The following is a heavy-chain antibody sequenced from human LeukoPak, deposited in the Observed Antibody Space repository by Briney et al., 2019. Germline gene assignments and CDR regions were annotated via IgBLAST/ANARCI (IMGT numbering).Heavy chain of an antibody. V-gene: IGHV4-39*01. CDR1: GDSVSSSSYY. CDR2: IYYSGST. J-gene: IGHJ4*02. D-gene: IGHD3-22*01. CDR3: ARHVRYYDSSGFAFDY. Sequence: SETLSLTCTVSGDSVSSSSYYWGWIRQPPGKGLEWIGTIYYSGSTYYNPSLKSRVTISVDTSKNQFSLKLSSVTAADTAVYYCARHVRYYDSSGFAFDYWGQGTLVTVSS.